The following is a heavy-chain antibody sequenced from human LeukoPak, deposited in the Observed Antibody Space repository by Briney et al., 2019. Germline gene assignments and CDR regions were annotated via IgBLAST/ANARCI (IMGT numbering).Heavy chain of an antibody. V-gene: IGHV3-30*18. CDR3: AKDRSSSADDAFDI. J-gene: IGHJ3*02. Sequence: GGSLRLSCAASGFTFSSYGMYWVRQAPGKGLEWVAVISHDGSNKYYADSVKGRFTISRDNSKNTLYLQMNSLRAEDTAVYYCAKDRSSSADDAFDIWGQGTMVTVSS. D-gene: IGHD6-13*01. CDR2: ISHDGSNK. CDR1: GFTFSSYG.